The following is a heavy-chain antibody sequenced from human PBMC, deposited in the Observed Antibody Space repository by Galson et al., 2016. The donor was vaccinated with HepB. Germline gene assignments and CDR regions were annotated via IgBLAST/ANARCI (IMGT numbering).Heavy chain of an antibody. J-gene: IGHJ3*02. D-gene: IGHD4-23*01. CDR3: VRVRADYGGNMPDAFDI. CDR1: GFTFSRYT. CDR2: ISSGSSYI. V-gene: IGHV3-21*01. Sequence: SLRLSCAASGFTFSRYTMNWVRQAPGKGLEWVSSISSGSSYIYYADSVKGRFTISRDNAKNSLYPQMNSLRAENTAVYYCVRVRADYGGNMPDAFDIWGQGTMVTVSS.